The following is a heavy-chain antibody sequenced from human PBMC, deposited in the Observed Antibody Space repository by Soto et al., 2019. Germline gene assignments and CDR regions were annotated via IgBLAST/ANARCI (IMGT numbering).Heavy chain of an antibody. CDR3: AKDRRKWGDSPFEK. Sequence: VQLVESGGGVVQPGRSPRLSCAASGFTFSKFGMHWLRQAPGRGLEWVAGISNDGSDEYYVDSVKGRFNISRDNSKITLSLQMNSLRFEDTAVYFCAKDRRKWGDSPFEKWGQGTLVTVSS. CDR1: GFTFSKFG. J-gene: IGHJ4*02. D-gene: IGHD2-21*02. V-gene: IGHV3-30*18. CDR2: ISNDGSDE.